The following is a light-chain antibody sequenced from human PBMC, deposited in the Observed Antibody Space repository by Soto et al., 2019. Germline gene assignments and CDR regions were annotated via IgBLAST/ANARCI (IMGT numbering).Light chain of an antibody. CDR3: QQCYSIPRT. J-gene: IGKJ5*01. Sequence: DIQITQSPSSVPSSVVERFTVTCRASQSISSYLAWYQEKPGKAPKLLIFDATSLQTGVPSRFSGGGSRTHFSFTISSLQPEDFATYYCQQCYSIPRTFGQGTRLE. CDR2: DAT. V-gene: IGKV1-39*01. CDR1: QSISSY.